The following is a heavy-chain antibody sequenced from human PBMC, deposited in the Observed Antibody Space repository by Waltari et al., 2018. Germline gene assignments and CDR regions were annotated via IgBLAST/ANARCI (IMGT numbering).Heavy chain of an antibody. CDR3: AKDNKYKVAAAGIDY. CDR2: ISWNRGSI. Sequence: EVQLVESGGGLVQPGRSLRLSCAASGFTFDDYAMHWVRQAPGKGLEWVSGISWNRGSIGYADSVKGRFTISRDNAKNSLYLQMNSLRAEDTALYYCAKDNKYKVAAAGIDYWGQGTLVTVSS. J-gene: IGHJ4*02. CDR1: GFTFDDYA. D-gene: IGHD6-13*01. V-gene: IGHV3-9*01.